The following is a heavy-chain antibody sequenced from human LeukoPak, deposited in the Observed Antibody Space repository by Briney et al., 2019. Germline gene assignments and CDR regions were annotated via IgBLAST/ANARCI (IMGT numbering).Heavy chain of an antibody. J-gene: IGHJ4*02. V-gene: IGHV3-7*03. CDR1: GFTFSSYW. CDR3: AKGMVRGVISYFDY. Sequence: GGSLRLSCAASGFTFSSYWMSWVRQAPGKGLEWVANIKQDGSEKYYVDSVKGRFTISRDNAKNSLYLQMNSLRAEDTAVYYCAKGMVRGVISYFDYWGQGTLVTVSS. CDR2: IKQDGSEK. D-gene: IGHD3-10*01.